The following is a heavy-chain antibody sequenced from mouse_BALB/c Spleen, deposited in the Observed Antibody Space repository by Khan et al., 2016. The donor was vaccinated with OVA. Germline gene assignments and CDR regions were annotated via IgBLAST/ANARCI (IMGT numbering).Heavy chain of an antibody. D-gene: IGHD1-1*01. CDR2: INPHIGET. CDR3: ARKNGSDFDY. V-gene: IGHV1-20*02. CDR1: GYSFTGYF. J-gene: IGHJ2*01. Sequence: EVELVESGPELVKPGASVKISCKASGYSFTGYFKNWVMQSHGKSLEWIGRINPHIGETLYNQKFKGKATLTVDESSRTAHMELRSLASEDSAVYYCARKNGSDFDYWGQGTTLTVSS.